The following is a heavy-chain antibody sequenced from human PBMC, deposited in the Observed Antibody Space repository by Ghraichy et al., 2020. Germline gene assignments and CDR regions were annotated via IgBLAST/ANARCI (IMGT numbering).Heavy chain of an antibody. D-gene: IGHD2-21*01. Sequence: ASVKVSCKASGYTFTGYYMHWVRQAPGQGLEWMGWINPNSGGTNYAQKFQGRVTMTRDTSISTAYMELSRLRSDDTAVYYCARTPYIVVVGGGPYGMDVWGQGTTVTVSS. CDR2: INPNSGGT. CDR1: GYTFTGYY. V-gene: IGHV1-2*02. CDR3: ARTPYIVVVGGGPYGMDV. J-gene: IGHJ6*02.